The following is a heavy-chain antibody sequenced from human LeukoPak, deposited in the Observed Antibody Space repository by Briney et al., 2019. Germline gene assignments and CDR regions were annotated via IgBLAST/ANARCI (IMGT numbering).Heavy chain of an antibody. CDR2: IKSKSDGGTT. CDR3: TTGIVGATNYYYYGMDV. Sequence: PGGSLRLSCAASEFTVNKAWMTWVRQAPGKGLEWVGGIKSKSDGGTTDYAAPVKGRFTISRDDSKNTLYLQMNSLKTEDTAVYYCTTGIVGATNYYYYGMDVWGQGTTVTVSS. CDR1: EFTVNKAW. D-gene: IGHD1-26*01. V-gene: IGHV3-15*01. J-gene: IGHJ6*02.